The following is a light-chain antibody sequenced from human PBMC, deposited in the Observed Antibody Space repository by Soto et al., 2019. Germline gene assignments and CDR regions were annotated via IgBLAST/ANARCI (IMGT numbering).Light chain of an antibody. CDR1: SSDVGAFNY. CDR3: SSYTTRNTEV. V-gene: IGLV2-14*03. Sequence: QSVLTQPASVSGSPGQSISISCIGTSSDVGAFNYVSWYQHHPGKATQLIIYDVTSRPSGVSNRFSASKSGNTASLTNSRLQSEDEADYYCSSYTTRNTEVFGTGTKATVL. CDR2: DVT. J-gene: IGLJ1*01.